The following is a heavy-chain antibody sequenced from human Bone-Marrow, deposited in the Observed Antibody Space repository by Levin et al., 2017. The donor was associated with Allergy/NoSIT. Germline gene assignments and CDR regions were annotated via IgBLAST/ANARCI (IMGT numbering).Heavy chain of an antibody. CDR1: GGSISSSSYY. Sequence: ASETLSLTCTVSGGSISSSSYYWGWIRQPPGKGLEWIGSIHYDGTTYYNPSLKSRVTISLDTSKNQFSLKLSSVTAADTAIYYCARPEGTLVRGVIWFDPWGQGTLVTVSS. CDR2: IHYDGTT. V-gene: IGHV4-39*01. D-gene: IGHD3-10*01. J-gene: IGHJ5*02. CDR3: ARPEGTLVRGVIWFDP.